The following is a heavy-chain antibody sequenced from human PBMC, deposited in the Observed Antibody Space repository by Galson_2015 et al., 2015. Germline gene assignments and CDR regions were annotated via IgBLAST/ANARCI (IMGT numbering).Heavy chain of an antibody. CDR2: MNPNSGNT. D-gene: IGHD3-22*01. Sequence: SVKVSCKASGYTFTSYDINWVRQATGQGLEWMGWMNPNSGNTGYAQKVQGRVTMTRNTSISTAYMELSSLRSEDTAVYYCARGRLEEGNYYDSSGYSDYWGQGTLVTVSS. V-gene: IGHV1-8*01. J-gene: IGHJ4*02. CDR3: ARGRLEEGNYYDSSGYSDY. CDR1: GYTFTSYD.